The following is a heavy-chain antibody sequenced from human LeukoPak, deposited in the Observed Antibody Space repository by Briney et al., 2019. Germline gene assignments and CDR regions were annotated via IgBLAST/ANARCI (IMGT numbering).Heavy chain of an antibody. CDR2: IYPGDSDT. J-gene: IGHJ4*02. Sequence: GESLKISCKGSGYSFNTYWIGWVRQMPGKGLEWMGIIYPGDSDTRYSPSLQGQVTISADKSISTAYLQWSSLKASDTAMYYCARRLRGRGYYFDYWGQGTLVTVSS. CDR3: ARRLRGRGYYFDY. D-gene: IGHD3-3*01. V-gene: IGHV5-51*01. CDR1: GYSFNTYW.